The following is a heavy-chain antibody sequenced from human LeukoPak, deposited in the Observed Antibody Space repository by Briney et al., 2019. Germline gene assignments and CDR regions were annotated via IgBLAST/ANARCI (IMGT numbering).Heavy chain of an antibody. CDR3: ARVGLDSSGHSAHAFDI. D-gene: IGHD3-22*01. J-gene: IGHJ3*02. CDR1: GGSFSGYY. CDR2: INHSGST. V-gene: IGHV4-34*01. Sequence: PSETLSLTCAVYGGSFSGYYWSWIRQPPGKGLEWIGEINHSGSTNYNPSLKSRVTISVDTSKNQFSLKLSSVTAADTAVYYCARVGLDSSGHSAHAFDIWGQGTMVTVSS.